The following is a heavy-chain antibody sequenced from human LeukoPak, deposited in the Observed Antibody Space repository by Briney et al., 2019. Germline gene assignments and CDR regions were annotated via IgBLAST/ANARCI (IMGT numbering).Heavy chain of an antibody. CDR2: ISGSGGST. CDR3: ASTPVIAGARAHFDY. CDR1: GFTFSNYA. J-gene: IGHJ4*02. D-gene: IGHD6-13*01. V-gene: IGHV3-23*01. Sequence: PGGSLRLSCAASGFTFSNYAMSWVRQAPGKGLEWVSTISGSGGSTYYADSVKGRVTISRDTSKNTLFLQMNSLRAEDTAVYYCASTPVIAGARAHFDYWGQGSLVTVSS.